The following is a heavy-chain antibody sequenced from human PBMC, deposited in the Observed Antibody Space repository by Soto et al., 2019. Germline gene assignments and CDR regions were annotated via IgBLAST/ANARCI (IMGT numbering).Heavy chain of an antibody. CDR3: ARDSLGLADYFDY. CDR2: IYSGGST. J-gene: IGHJ4*02. CDR1: GFTFSSNY. V-gene: IGHV3-66*01. Sequence: EVQLVESGGGLVQPGGSLRLSCAASGFTFSSNYMSWVRQAPGKGLEWVSVIYSGGSTYYADSVKGRFTIYRDNSKNTLYLQMNSLRAEDTAVYYCARDSLGLADYFDYWGQGTLVTVSS. D-gene: IGHD3-9*01.